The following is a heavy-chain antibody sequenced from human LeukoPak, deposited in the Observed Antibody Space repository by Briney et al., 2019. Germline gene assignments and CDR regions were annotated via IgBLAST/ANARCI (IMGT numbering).Heavy chain of an antibody. CDR1: SASISTYY. D-gene: IGHD3-9*01. J-gene: IGHJ6*03. Sequence: SETLSLTCTVSSASISTYYWSWIRQPPGKGLEWIGYIYHSGTSNYNPSLKNRVTMSVDTSKSQFSLSLSSVTSADTAVYYCAAGYYDILTGYYGYYYYMDVWGKGTTVTISS. CDR2: IYHSGTS. V-gene: IGHV4-59*03. CDR3: AAGYYDILTGYYGYYYYMDV.